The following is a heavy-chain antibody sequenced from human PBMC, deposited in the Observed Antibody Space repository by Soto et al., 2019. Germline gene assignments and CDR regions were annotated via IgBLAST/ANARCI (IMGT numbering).Heavy chain of an antibody. D-gene: IGHD6-13*01. CDR1: GGSFSGYY. J-gene: IGHJ4*02. CDR3: ARWAAAGLRRSDDY. CDR2: INHSGST. Sequence: SETLSLTCAVYGGSFSGYYWSWIRQPPGKGLEWIGEINHSGSTNYNPSLKSRVTISVDTSKNQFSLKLSSVTAADTAVYYCARWAAAGLRRSDDYWGQGTLVTVSS. V-gene: IGHV4-34*01.